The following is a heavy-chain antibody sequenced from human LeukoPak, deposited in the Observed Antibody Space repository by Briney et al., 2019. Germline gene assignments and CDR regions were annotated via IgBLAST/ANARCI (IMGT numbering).Heavy chain of an antibody. CDR3: ARVSSGVGEIDY. CDR1: GGTFSSYA. CDR2: IIPIFGTA. D-gene: IGHD1-26*01. V-gene: IGHV1-69*05. Sequence: SVKVSCKASGGTFSSYAISWVRQAPGQGLEWMGGIIPIFGTANYAQKFQGRATITTDESTSTAYMELSSLRSEDTAVYYCARVSSGVGEIDYWGRGTLVTVSS. J-gene: IGHJ4*02.